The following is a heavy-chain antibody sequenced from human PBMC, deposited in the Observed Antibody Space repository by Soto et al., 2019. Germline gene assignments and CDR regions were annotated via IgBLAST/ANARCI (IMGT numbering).Heavy chain of an antibody. Sequence: EVQLVESGGGLVQPGGSLRLSCVASGFTFSIYWMHWVRQAPGKGLEWVSRINGDGSSTSNADPVKGRFTISRDNAKNRLYLEMNSLGAEDTAVYYCAKAHIAAAGTPPLDYWGQGTLVTVSS. V-gene: IGHV3-74*01. CDR3: AKAHIAAAGTPPLDY. J-gene: IGHJ4*02. CDR1: GFTFSIYW. CDR2: INGDGSST. D-gene: IGHD6-13*01.